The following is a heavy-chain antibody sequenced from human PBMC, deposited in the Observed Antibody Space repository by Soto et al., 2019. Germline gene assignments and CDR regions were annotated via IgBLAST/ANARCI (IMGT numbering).Heavy chain of an antibody. CDR1: GYSITSGYY. D-gene: IGHD5-12*01. CDR3: ARLPYSYSGYDETYFDY. J-gene: IGHJ4*02. CDR2: IYHSGST. V-gene: IGHV4-38-2*01. Sequence: ASETLSLTCAVSGYSITSGYYWGWIRQPPGKGLEWIGSIYHSGSTYYNPSLKSRVTISVDTPQKLFSLKLSSATAADTAVYYCARLPYSYSGYDETYFDYWGQGTLVTVSS.